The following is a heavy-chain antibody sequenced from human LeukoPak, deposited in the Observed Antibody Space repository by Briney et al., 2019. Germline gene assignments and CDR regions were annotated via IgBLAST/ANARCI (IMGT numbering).Heavy chain of an antibody. Sequence: GGSLRLSCAASGFPFTTYAMNWVRQAPGKGLEWVSAISGRGGRTYYADSVKGRFTISRDNSENTLYLQMNRLRADDTAIYYCAKSTWFDYFDYWGQGTLVTVSS. V-gene: IGHV3-23*01. CDR3: AKSTWFDYFDY. D-gene: IGHD3-9*01. J-gene: IGHJ4*02. CDR2: ISGRGGRT. CDR1: GFPFTTYA.